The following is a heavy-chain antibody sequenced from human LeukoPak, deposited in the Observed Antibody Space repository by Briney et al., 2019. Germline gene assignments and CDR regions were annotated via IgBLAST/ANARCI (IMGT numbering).Heavy chain of an antibody. V-gene: IGHV3-30*02. J-gene: IGHJ4*02. CDR2: IRYDGSNK. D-gene: IGHD7-27*01. Sequence: PGGSLRLSCAASGFTFSSYGMHWVRQAPGKGLEWVAFIRYDGSNKYYADSVKSRFTISRDNSKNTLYLQMNSLRAEDTAVYYCAKDLIWGIRSFDYWGQGTLVTVSS. CDR3: AKDLIWGIRSFDY. CDR1: GFTFSSYG.